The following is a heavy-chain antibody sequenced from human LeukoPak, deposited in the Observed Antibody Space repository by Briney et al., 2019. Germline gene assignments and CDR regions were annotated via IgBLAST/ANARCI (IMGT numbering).Heavy chain of an antibody. V-gene: IGHV1-18*01. D-gene: IGHD6-13*01. J-gene: IGHJ4*02. CDR3: ARAPRYSSSWYGAQN. Sequence: GASVKVSCKASGYTFTSYGISWVRQAPGQGLEWMGWISAYNGNTNYAQKFQGRVTMTRNTSISTAYMELSSLRSEDTAVYYCARAPRYSSSWYGAQNWGQGTLVTVSS. CDR2: ISAYNGNT. CDR1: GYTFTSYG.